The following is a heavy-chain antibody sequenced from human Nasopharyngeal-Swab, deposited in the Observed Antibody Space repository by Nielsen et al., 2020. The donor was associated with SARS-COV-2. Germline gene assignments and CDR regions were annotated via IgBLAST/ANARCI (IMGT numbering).Heavy chain of an antibody. CDR3: ARVPWSYDILTGYRGIRFFDY. CDR2: INHSGSI. J-gene: IGHJ4*02. V-gene: IGHV4-34*01. Sequence: RQAPGKGLEWIGEINHSGSINYNPSLKSRVTISVDTSKNQFSLQLNSVTPEDTAVYYCARVPWSYDILTGYRGIRFFDYWGQGTLVTVSS. D-gene: IGHD3-9*01.